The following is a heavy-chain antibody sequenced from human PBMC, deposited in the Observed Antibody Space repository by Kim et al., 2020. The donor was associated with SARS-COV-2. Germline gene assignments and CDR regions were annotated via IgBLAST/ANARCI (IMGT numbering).Heavy chain of an antibody. D-gene: IGHD6-6*01. Sequence: SETLSLTCTVSGGSISSYYWSWIRQPPGKGLEWIGYIYYSGSTNYNPSLKSRVTISVDTSENQFSLKLTSVTAADTAVYYCASEVNLQYSSSGYYYYAMDVWGQGTTVTVSS. CDR2: IYYSGST. CDR1: GGSISSYY. J-gene: IGHJ6*02. CDR3: ASEVNLQYSSSGYYYYAMDV. V-gene: IGHV4-59*12.